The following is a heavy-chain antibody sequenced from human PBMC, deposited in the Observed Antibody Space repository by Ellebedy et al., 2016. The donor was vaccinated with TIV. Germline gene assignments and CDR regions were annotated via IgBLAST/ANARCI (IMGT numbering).Heavy chain of an antibody. Sequence: GGSLRLSXAASGFTFSSYAMHWVRQAPGKGLEWVAVISYDGSNKYYADSVKGRFTISRDNSKNTLYLQMNSLRAEDTAVYYCARDTYYYGSGSYPYYYYYYYMDVWGKGTTVTVSS. CDR1: GFTFSSYA. J-gene: IGHJ6*03. CDR2: ISYDGSNK. D-gene: IGHD3-10*01. V-gene: IGHV3-30-3*01. CDR3: ARDTYYYGSGSYPYYYYYYYMDV.